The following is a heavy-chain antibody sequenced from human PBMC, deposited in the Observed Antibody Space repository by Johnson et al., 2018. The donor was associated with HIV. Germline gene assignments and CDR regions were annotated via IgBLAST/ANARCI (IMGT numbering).Heavy chain of an antibody. V-gene: IGHV3-66*01. CDR3: AKVRVIIAAPRGGAFDI. CDR1: GFTFSSYW. Sequence: MQLVESGGGVVQPGRSLRLSCAASGFTFSSYWMSWVRQAPGKGLEWVSVIYSGGGTYYADSVKGRFTISRDNSKNTLYLKMNSLRAEDTAVYYGAKVRVIIAAPRGGAFDIWGQGTMVTVSS. J-gene: IGHJ3*02. CDR2: IYSGGGT. D-gene: IGHD6-6*01.